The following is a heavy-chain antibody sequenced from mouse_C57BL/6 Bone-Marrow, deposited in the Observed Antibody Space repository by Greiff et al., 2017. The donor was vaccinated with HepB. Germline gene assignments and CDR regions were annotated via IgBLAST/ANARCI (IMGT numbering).Heavy chain of an antibody. CDR1: GYTFTSYW. J-gene: IGHJ1*03. CDR3: ARSDYGNYWYFDV. V-gene: IGHV1-64*01. D-gene: IGHD2-1*01. CDR2: IHPNSGST. Sequence: QVHVKQPGAELVKPGASVKLSCKASGYTFTSYWMHWVKQRPGQGLEWIGMIHPNSGSTNYNEKFKSKATLTVDKSSSTAYMQLSSLTSEDSAVYYCARSDYGNYWYFDVWGTGTTVTVSS.